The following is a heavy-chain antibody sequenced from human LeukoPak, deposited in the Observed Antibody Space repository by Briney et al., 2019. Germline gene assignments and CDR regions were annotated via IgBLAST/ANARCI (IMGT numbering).Heavy chain of an antibody. CDR3: ARGNVVSGDY. CDR2: MSPTSGST. Sequence: ASVKVSCKASGYTFTTFDVNWVRQAPGQGLEWLGWMSPTSGSTGYAQKFQGRVTMTRDTSTNTAYMELTNLRSEDTAVYYCARGNVVSGDYWGQGALVTVSS. D-gene: IGHD1-26*01. J-gene: IGHJ4*02. V-gene: IGHV1-8*01. CDR1: GYTFTTFD.